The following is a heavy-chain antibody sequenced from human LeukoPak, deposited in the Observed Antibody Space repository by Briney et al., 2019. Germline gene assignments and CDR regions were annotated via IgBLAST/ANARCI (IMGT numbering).Heavy chain of an antibody. D-gene: IGHD3-22*01. CDR3: ANYIARLQKYYYDSSGTEESSY. CDR1: GFTFSSYG. V-gene: IGHV3-23*01. CDR2: ISGSGGST. J-gene: IGHJ4*02. Sequence: PGGSLRLSCAASGFTFSSYGMHWVRQAPGKGLEWVSAISGSGGSTYYADSVKGRFTISRDNSKNTLYLQMNSLRAEDTAVYYCANYIARLQKYYYDSSGTEESSYWGQGTLVTVSS.